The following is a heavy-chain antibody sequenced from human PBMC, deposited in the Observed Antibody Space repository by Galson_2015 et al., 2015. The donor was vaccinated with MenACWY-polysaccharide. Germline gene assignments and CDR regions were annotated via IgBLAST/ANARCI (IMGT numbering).Heavy chain of an antibody. J-gene: IGHJ6*02. Sequence: SLRLSCAVSGFTFKNYWMSWVRQAPGKGLEWVANIKKDGSEKYCVDSVKGRFTISRDNARNSLYLQMNGLRGEDTAVYYCARGHYGMDAWGQGTTVTVS. CDR2: IKKDGSEK. V-gene: IGHV3-7*01. CDR3: ARGHYGMDA. CDR1: GFTFKNYW.